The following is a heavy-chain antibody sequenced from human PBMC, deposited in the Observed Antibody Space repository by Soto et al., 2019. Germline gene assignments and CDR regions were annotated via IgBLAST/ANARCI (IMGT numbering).Heavy chain of an antibody. Sequence: EVQLVESGGGLVQPGGSLRLSCAASGFAFSNYWIHWVRQAPGKGLVWVSRMNSDGTSTSYADSVRGRFTISRDNAKNTLYLQMNSLRAEDTAVYYCTRSGDADYEQRDDAFGIWGQGTMVTVSS. CDR2: MNSDGTST. J-gene: IGHJ3*02. D-gene: IGHD4-17*01. V-gene: IGHV3-74*01. CDR1: GFAFSNYW. CDR3: TRSGDADYEQRDDAFGI.